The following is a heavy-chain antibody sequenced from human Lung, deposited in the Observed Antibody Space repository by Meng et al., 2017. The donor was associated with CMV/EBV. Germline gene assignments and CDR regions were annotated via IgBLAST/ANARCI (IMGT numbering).Heavy chain of an antibody. CDR3: ARGLRAAANYYYYGMDV. CDR2: INWNSGST. D-gene: IGHD6-13*01. CDR1: GFTFDDYG. V-gene: IGHV3-20*04. Sequence: GGSXRLSCAASGFTFDDYGMSWVRQAPGKGLEWASGINWNSGSTGFADSVKGRFTISRDNAKNSLYLQMNSLRAEDTALYYCARGLRAAANYYYYGMDVWXQGTTVTVSS. J-gene: IGHJ6*02.